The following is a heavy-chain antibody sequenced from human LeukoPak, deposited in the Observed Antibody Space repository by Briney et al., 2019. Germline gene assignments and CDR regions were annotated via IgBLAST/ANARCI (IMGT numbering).Heavy chain of an antibody. V-gene: IGHV3-48*01. CDR1: GFTFSSYS. CDR3: ARDLSWDSSSWGEYYFDY. D-gene: IGHD6-13*01. CDR2: ISSSSSTI. Sequence: GGSLRLSCAASGFTFSSYSMNWVRQAPEKGLEWVSYISSSSSTIYYADSVKGRFTISRDNAKNSLYLQMNSLRAEDTAVYYCARDLSWDSSSWGEYYFDYWGQGTLVTVSS. J-gene: IGHJ4*02.